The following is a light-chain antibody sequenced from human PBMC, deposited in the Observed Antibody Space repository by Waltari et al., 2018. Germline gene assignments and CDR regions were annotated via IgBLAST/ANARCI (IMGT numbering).Light chain of an antibody. Sequence: QSALTQPASVSASPGESIPISCTATSSDVGDFNSVSWYQQHPGKAPKFMIYDVSNRPSGVSHRFSGSKSGNTASLTISGLQAEDEAVYYCSSFTTSSTLLFGGGTKLTVL. CDR2: DVS. V-gene: IGLV2-14*03. CDR1: SSDVGDFNS. CDR3: SSFTTSSTLL. J-gene: IGLJ2*01.